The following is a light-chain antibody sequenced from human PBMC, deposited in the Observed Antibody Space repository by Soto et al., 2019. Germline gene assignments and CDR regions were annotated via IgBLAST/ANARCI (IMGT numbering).Light chain of an antibody. CDR1: QSVSNNY. CDR3: QQYGSLPPYT. J-gene: IGKJ2*01. V-gene: IGKV3-20*01. Sequence: EIVLTQSPGTLSLSPGERATLSCRASQSVSNNYVVWYQQKPGQAHRVLIYDAYSRATGIPDRFSGSGSGTDFTLTISRLEHEDFAVYFCQQYGSLPPYTYGQGTKLEIK. CDR2: DAY.